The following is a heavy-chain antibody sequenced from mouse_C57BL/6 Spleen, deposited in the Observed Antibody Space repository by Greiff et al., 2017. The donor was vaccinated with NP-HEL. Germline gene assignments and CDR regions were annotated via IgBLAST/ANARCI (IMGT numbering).Heavy chain of an antibody. V-gene: IGHV1-55*01. CDR2: IYPGSGST. J-gene: IGHJ1*03. D-gene: IGHD1-1*01. CDR3: ARYYGSSYARCFDV. CDR1: GYTFTSYW. Sequence: VQLQQSGAELVKPGASVKMSCKASGYTFTSYWITWVKQRPGQGLEWIGDIYPGSGSTNYNEKFKSKATLTVDTSSSTAYMQLSILTSEDSAVYYCARYYGSSYARCFDVWGTGTTVTVSS.